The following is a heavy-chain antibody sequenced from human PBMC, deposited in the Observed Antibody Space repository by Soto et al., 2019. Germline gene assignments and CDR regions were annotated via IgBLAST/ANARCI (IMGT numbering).Heavy chain of an antibody. CDR3: AESNLRGFGFGP. Sequence: SETLSLTCTVSGGSISSAAYYWSWIRQHPGKGLEWIGYISHSGSTYYTPSLKSRVIISADTSKNQFSLNLTSVTAADTAIYYCAESNLRGFGFGPWGQGSLVTVAS. CDR2: ISHSGST. V-gene: IGHV4-31*03. CDR1: GGSISSAAYY. J-gene: IGHJ5*02.